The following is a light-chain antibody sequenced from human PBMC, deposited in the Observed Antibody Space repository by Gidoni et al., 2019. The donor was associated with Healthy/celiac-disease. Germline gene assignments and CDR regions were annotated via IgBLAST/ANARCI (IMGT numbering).Light chain of an antibody. CDR1: QSISSY. J-gene: IGKJ2*01. CDR3: QQSYSTPPGYT. V-gene: IGKV1-39*01. CDR2: AAS. Sequence: DIQMTQSQSSLSASVGDRVTITCRASQSISSYLNWYQQKPGKAPKLLIYAASSLQSGVPSRFSGSGSGTDFTLTISSLQPEDFATYYCQQSYSTPPGYTFGQGTKLEIK.